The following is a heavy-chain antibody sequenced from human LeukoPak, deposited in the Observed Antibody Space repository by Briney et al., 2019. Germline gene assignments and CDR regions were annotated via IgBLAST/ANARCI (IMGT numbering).Heavy chain of an antibody. Sequence: PGGSLRLSCAASGFTFSSYGMHWVRQAPGKGLEWVAVISYDGSNKYYADSVKGRFTISRDDSKNTLYLQMNSLRAEDTAVYYCAKVGKTYYDFWSGASGMDVWGKGTTVTVSS. J-gene: IGHJ6*03. V-gene: IGHV3-30*18. CDR2: ISYDGSNK. CDR1: GFTFSSYG. D-gene: IGHD3-3*01. CDR3: AKVGKTYYDFWSGASGMDV.